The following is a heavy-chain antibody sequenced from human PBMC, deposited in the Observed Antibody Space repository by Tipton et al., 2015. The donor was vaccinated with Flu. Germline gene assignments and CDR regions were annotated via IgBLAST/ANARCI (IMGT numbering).Heavy chain of an antibody. Sequence: TLSLTCTVSGVSINIGCYYWSWIRQPAGKGLEWIGRIYTSGSINYNPSLKSRVTISIDTSKNQLSLKLISVTAADTAVYYCATTAAIAVVGDVGCWGQGSLVTVSS. V-gene: IGHV4-61*02. D-gene: IGHD6-13*01. CDR1: GVSINIGCYY. CDR3: ATTAAIAVVGDVGC. CDR2: IYTSGSI. J-gene: IGHJ4*02.